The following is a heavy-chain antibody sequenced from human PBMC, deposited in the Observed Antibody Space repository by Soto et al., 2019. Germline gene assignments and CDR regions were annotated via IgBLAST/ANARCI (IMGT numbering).Heavy chain of an antibody. D-gene: IGHD3-22*01. J-gene: IGHJ5*02. Sequence: PGGSLRLSCAASGFTFSDYYMSWIRQPPGEGLQWVSYIGGSGHDIFYADSVKGRFTISRDNANNSLYLQMNSLRVDDTAVYYCGAYYHESSGYLNWFEPWGQGTLVTVSS. CDR3: GAYYHESSGYLNWFEP. V-gene: IGHV3-11*01. CDR1: GFTFSDYY. CDR2: IGGSGHDI.